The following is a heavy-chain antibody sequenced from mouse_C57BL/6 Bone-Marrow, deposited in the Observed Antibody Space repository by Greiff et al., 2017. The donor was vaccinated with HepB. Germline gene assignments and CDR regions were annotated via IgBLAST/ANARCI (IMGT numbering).Heavy chain of an antibody. CDR1: GYTFTSYG. CDR2: IYPRSGNT. V-gene: IGHV1-81*01. Sequence: QVQLQQSGAELARPGASVKLSCKASGYTFTSYGICWVKQRTGQGLEWIGEIYPRSGNTYYNEKFKGKATMTADKSSSTEYRKLRSLTSEDSAVYFCAFYYGSSWLSYWYFAVWGSGTTVTVSS. J-gene: IGHJ1*01. D-gene: IGHD1-1*01. CDR3: AFYYGSSWLSYWYFAV.